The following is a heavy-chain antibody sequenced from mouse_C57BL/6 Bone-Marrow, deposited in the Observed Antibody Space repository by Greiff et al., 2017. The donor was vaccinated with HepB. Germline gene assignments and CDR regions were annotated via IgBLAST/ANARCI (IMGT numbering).Heavy chain of an antibody. CDR3: ARRITTVVANYFDY. V-gene: IGHV5-6*01. D-gene: IGHD1-1*01. CDR1: GFTFSSYG. Sequence: EVHLVESGGDLVKPGGSLKLSCAASGFTFSSYGMSWVRQTPDKRLEWVATISSGGSYTYYPDSVKGRFTISRDNAKNTLYLQMSSLKSEDTAMYYGARRITTVVANYFDYWGQGTTLTVSS. J-gene: IGHJ2*01. CDR2: ISSGGSYT.